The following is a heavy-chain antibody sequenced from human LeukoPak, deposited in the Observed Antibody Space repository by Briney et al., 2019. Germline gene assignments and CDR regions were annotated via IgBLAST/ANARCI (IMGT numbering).Heavy chain of an antibody. CDR1: GFSFSRHW. CDR3: ASLGISGGSPY. CDR2: ISDDGTYT. D-gene: IGHD3-16*01. Sequence: PGGSLRLSCAASGFSFSRHWMHWVRQAPGKGLVWVSRISDDGTYTANVDSVEGRFTISRDNVRNTLYLHMNSLRAEDTAVYYCASLGISGGSPYGAQGPLVPVPS. V-gene: IGHV3-74*03. J-gene: IGHJ4*02.